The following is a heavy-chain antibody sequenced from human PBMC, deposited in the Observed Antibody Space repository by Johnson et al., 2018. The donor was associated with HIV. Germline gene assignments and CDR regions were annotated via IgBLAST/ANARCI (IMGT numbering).Heavy chain of an antibody. Sequence: VQLVESGGGVVQPGGSLRLSCAASGFTVSSNYMSWVRQTPGKGLEWVSVIYSGGSTYYADSVKGRFTISRDNSKNTLYLQMNSLKTEDTAVYYCTGSEPPWGAYAFDIWGQGTMVTVSS. D-gene: IGHD3-16*01. CDR3: TGSEPPWGAYAFDI. J-gene: IGHJ3*02. CDR1: GFTVSSNY. CDR2: IYSGGST. V-gene: IGHV3-53*01.